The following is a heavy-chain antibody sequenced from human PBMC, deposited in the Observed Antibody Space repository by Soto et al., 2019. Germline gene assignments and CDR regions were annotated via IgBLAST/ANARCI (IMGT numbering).Heavy chain of an antibody. J-gene: IGHJ6*02. V-gene: IGHV4-61*01. D-gene: IGHD1-26*01. CDR3: ARESIREWENYYYGMDV. Sequence: SETLSLTCTVSGGSVSSGSYYWSWIRQPPGKGLEWIGYIYYSGSTNYNPSLKSRVTISVDTSKNQFSLKLSSVTAADTAVYYCARESIREWENYYYGMDVWGQGTTVTVSS. CDR2: IYYSGST. CDR1: GGSVSSGSYY.